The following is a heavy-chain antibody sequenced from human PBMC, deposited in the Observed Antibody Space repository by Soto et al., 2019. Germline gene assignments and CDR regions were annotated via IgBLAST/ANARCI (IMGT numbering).Heavy chain of an antibody. J-gene: IGHJ4*02. CDR3: ARERITMVRGVFDY. D-gene: IGHD3-10*01. CDR2: IWYDGSNK. CDR1: GFTFSSYG. Sequence: QVQLVESGGGVVQPGRSLRLSCAASGFTFSSYGMHWVRQAPGKGLEWVAVIWYDGSNKYYADSVKGRFTISRDNSKNTLYLQMNSLRAEDTAVYYCARERITMVRGVFDYWGQGTLVTVSS. V-gene: IGHV3-33*01.